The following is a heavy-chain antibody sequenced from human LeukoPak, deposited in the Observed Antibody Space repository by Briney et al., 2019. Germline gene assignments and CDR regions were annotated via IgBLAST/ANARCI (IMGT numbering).Heavy chain of an antibody. J-gene: IGHJ4*02. CDR1: GFTFSSYA. CDR3: AREFDNSGYFDY. CDR2: TSYDGTNK. Sequence: GGSLRLSCAASGFTFSSYALHWVRQAPGKGLEWVAGTSYDGTNKYYADPVRGRFTISRDNSKNSLYLQMNSVRAEDTAVYSCAREFDNSGYFDYWGQGTLVTVSS. V-gene: IGHV3-30-3*01. D-gene: IGHD3-22*01.